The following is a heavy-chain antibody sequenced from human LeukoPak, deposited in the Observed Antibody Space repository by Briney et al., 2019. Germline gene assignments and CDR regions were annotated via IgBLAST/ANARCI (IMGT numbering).Heavy chain of an antibody. Sequence: GGSLRLXCAASGFTFSSYSMNWVRQAPGKGLEWVSSISSSSSYIYYADSVKGRFTISRDNAKNSLYLQMNSLRAEDTAVYYCARDLGNGVSDYWGQGTLVTVSS. D-gene: IGHD2-8*01. J-gene: IGHJ4*02. CDR3: ARDLGNGVSDY. V-gene: IGHV3-21*01. CDR2: ISSSSSYI. CDR1: GFTFSSYS.